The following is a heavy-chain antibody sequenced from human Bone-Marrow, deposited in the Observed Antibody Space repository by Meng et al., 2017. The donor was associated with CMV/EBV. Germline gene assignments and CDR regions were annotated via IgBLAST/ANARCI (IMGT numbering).Heavy chain of an antibody. J-gene: IGHJ4*02. CDR1: GFTFSSYS. V-gene: IGHV3-21*01. CDR2: ISSISSYI. Sequence: GESLKISCAASGFTFSSYSMNWVRQAPGKGLEWVSSISSISSYIYYADSVKGRFTISRDNAKSSLYLQMDRLRAEDTAVYYCARAEYDTSGYFFFENWGQGTLVTVSS. D-gene: IGHD3-22*01. CDR3: ARAEYDTSGYFFFEN.